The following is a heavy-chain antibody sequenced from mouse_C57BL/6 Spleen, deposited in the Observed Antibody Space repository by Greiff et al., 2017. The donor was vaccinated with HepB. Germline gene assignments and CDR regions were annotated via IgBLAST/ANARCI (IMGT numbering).Heavy chain of an antibody. J-gene: IGHJ4*01. Sequence: EVHLVESGGGLVKPGGSLKLSCAASGFTFSSYAMSWVRQTPEKRLEWVATISDGGSYTYYPDNVKGRFTISRDNAKNNLYLQMSHLKSEDTAMYYCARDPGTESAMDYWGQGTSVTVSS. CDR3: ARDPGTESAMDY. D-gene: IGHD4-1*01. CDR2: ISDGGSYT. CDR1: GFTFSSYA. V-gene: IGHV5-4*01.